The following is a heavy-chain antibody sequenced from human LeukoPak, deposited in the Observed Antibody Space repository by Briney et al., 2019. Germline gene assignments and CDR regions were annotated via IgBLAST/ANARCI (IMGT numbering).Heavy chain of an antibody. D-gene: IGHD6-6*01. J-gene: IGHJ4*02. CDR2: IYYSGST. CDR1: GGSISSYY. CDR3: ARHGGPWQLAPFFDY. V-gene: IGHV4-59*08. Sequence: PSETLSLTCTVSGGSISSYYWSWIRQPPGKGLEWIGYIYYSGSTNYNPSLKSRVTISVDTSKNQFSLKLSSVTAADTAVYYCARHGGPWQLAPFFDYWGQGTLVTVSS.